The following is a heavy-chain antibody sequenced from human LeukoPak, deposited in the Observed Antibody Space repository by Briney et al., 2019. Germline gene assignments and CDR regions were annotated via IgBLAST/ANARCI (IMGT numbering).Heavy chain of an antibody. CDR3: AKDLIVMTAILDS. J-gene: IGHJ4*02. D-gene: IGHD2-21*02. CDR1: GFTFSRHH. V-gene: IGHV3-21*01. CDR2: ISATSTFI. Sequence: GGSLRLSCSASGFTFSRHHMTWVRQAPGKGLEWVSSISATSTFIEDADSVKGRFTISRDNSNKTLHLQMNSLSAEDTAIYYCAKDLIVMTAILDSWGQGTLVTVSP.